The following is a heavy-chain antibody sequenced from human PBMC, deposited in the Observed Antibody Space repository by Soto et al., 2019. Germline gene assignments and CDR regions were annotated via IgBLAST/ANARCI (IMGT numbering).Heavy chain of an antibody. CDR1: SGSISSTIYS. CDR2: IFYSGST. CDR3: ARQCRGVTCHWFVP. D-gene: IGHD2-15*01. J-gene: IGHJ5*02. Sequence: SETLSLTCTVSSGSISSTIYSWDWIRQPPGKGLEWIGSIFYSGSTYYNTSLKSRVTISVDTSKNQFSLTLTSVTAAVTAVYYCARQCRGVTCHWFVPWGQGTLVTVSS. V-gene: IGHV4-39*01.